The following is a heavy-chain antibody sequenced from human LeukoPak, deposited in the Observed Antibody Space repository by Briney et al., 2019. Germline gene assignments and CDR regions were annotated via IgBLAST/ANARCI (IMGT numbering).Heavy chain of an antibody. D-gene: IGHD6-13*01. CDR1: GYTFTGYY. CDR2: INPNSGGT. V-gene: IGHV1-2*02. Sequence: ASVKVSCKASGYTFTGYYMHWVRQAPGQGLEWMGWINPNSGGTNYAQKFQGRVTMTRDTSISTAYMELSRLRSDDTAVYYCARGAAGKGESWFDPWGQGTLVTVSS. CDR3: ARGAAGKGESWFDP. J-gene: IGHJ5*02.